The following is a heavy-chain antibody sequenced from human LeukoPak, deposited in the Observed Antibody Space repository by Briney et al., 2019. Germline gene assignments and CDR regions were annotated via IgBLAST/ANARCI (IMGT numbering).Heavy chain of an antibody. Sequence: PGGSLRLSCAGSGFTFRSYWMSWVRQAPGKGLEWVANIKQDESEKYYVDSVKGRFTISRDNAKNSLYLQMNSLRAEDTAIYYCAREDDWNYEDYWGQGTLVTVSS. CDR2: IKQDESEK. CDR3: AREDDWNYEDY. J-gene: IGHJ4*02. D-gene: IGHD1-7*01. CDR1: GFTFRSYW. V-gene: IGHV3-7*01.